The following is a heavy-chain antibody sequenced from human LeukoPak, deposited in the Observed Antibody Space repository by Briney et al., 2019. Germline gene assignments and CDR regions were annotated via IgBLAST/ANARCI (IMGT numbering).Heavy chain of an antibody. J-gene: IGHJ4*02. CDR2: ISAYNGHT. CDR1: GYTFTSYD. D-gene: IGHD3-22*01. V-gene: IGHV1-18*01. CDR3: ARADYDSSGYYFYYFDY. Sequence: VASVKVSCKASGYTFTSYDITWVRQAPGQGLEWMGWISAYNGHTNYAQKLQGRVTMTTDTSTSTAYMELRSLRSDDTAVYYCARADYDSSGYYFYYFDYWGQGTLVTVSS.